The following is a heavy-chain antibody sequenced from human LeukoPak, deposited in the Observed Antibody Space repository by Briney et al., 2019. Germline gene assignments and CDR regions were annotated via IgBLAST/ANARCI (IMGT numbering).Heavy chain of an antibody. CDR1: GYTFNTYG. CDR2: INPNSGGT. V-gene: IGHV1-2*02. D-gene: IGHD3-22*01. J-gene: IGHJ1*01. CDR3: ARVRYYYDSSAGKAPSEYFQH. Sequence: ALVKVSCKPSGYTFNTYGITWVRQAPGQGLEWMGWINPNSGGTNYAQKFQGRVTMTRDTSISTAYMELSRLRSDDTAVYYCARVRYYYDSSAGKAPSEYFQHWGQGTLVTVSS.